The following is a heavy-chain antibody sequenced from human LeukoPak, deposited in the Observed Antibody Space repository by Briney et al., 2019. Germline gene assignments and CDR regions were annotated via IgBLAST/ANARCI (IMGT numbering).Heavy chain of an antibody. CDR3: ARQGEYYYDSSRGYFDY. J-gene: IGHJ4*02. V-gene: IGHV4-59*08. CDR2: IYYSGST. D-gene: IGHD3-22*01. Sequence: PSETLPLTCTVSGGSISSYYWSWIRQPPGKGLEWIGYIYYSGSTNYNPSLKSRVTISVDTSKNQFSLKLSSVTAADTAVYYCARQGEYYYDSSRGYFDYWGQGTLVTVSS. CDR1: GGSISSYY.